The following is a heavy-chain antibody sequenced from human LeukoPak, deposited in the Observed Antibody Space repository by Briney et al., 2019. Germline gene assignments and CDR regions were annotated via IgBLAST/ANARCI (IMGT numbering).Heavy chain of an antibody. V-gene: IGHV3-30*18. J-gene: IGHJ4*02. Sequence: GGSLRLSCAASGFTFSTYDMHWVRQAPGKGLEWVAIISYDGSDKYYADSVKGRFTISRDNSKNTLYLQMNSLRAEDTAVYYCAKDRITYDYLDFWGQGTLVTVSS. CDR1: GFTFSTYD. CDR2: ISYDGSDK. D-gene: IGHD3-22*01. CDR3: AKDRITYDYLDF.